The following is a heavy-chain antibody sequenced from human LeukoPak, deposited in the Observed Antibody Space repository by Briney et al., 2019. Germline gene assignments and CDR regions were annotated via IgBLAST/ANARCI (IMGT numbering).Heavy chain of an antibody. CDR1: GGSVSSGSYY. D-gene: IGHD3-9*01. CDR3: ARTGTDYDILTGYFDY. Sequence: PSETLSLTCTVSGGSVSSGSYYWSWIRQPPGKGLEWIGYIYYSGSTNYNPSLKSRVTISVDTSKNQFSLKLSSVTAADTAVYYCARTGTDYDILTGYFDYWGQGTLVTVSS. J-gene: IGHJ4*02. CDR2: IYYSGST. V-gene: IGHV4-61*01.